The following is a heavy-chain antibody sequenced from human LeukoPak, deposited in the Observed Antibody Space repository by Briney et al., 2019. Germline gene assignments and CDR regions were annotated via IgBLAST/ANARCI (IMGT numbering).Heavy chain of an antibody. J-gene: IGHJ3*02. CDR3: ARTTYYYDSSGYSAFDI. CDR1: GFTFSSYS. CDR2: ISSSSSYI. D-gene: IGHD3-22*01. Sequence: PGGSPRLSCAASGFTFSSYSMNWVRQAPGKGLEWVSSISSSSSYIYYADSVKGRFTISRDNAKNSLYLQMNSLRAEDTAVYYCARTTYYYDSSGYSAFDIWGQGTMVTVSS. V-gene: IGHV3-21*01.